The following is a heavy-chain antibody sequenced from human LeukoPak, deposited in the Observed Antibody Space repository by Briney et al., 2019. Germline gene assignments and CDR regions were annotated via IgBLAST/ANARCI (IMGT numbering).Heavy chain of an antibody. CDR1: GGSFSGYY. J-gene: IGHJ5*02. V-gene: IGHV4-34*01. CDR3: ASQTPYYYDSSGSLGFDP. Sequence: SETLSLTCAVYGGSFSGYYWSWIRQPPGKGLEWIGEINHGGSTNYNPSLKSRVTISVDTSKNQFSLKLSSVTAADTAVYYCASQTPYYYDSSGSLGFDPWGQGTLVTVSS. CDR2: INHGGST. D-gene: IGHD3-22*01.